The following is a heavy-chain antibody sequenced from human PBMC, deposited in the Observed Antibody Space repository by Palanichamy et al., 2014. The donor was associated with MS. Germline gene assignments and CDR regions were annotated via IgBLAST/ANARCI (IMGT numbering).Heavy chain of an antibody. CDR3: AVTYHFDSSGYSEDAFDI. CDR1: GFTFSSYG. J-gene: IGHJ3*02. D-gene: IGHD3-22*01. CDR2: ISDDGSNK. Sequence: QVQLVESGGGVVQPGRSLRLSCAASGFTFSSYGMHWVRLAPGKGLEWMAVISDDGSNKYYADSVKGRFTISRDNSKNTLYLQMNGLRAEDTAVFYCAVTYHFDSSGYSEDAFDIWGQGTTVTVSS. V-gene: IGHV3-30*03.